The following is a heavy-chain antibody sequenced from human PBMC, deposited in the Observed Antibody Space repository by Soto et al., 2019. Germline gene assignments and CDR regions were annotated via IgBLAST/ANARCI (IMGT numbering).Heavy chain of an antibody. J-gene: IGHJ5*02. D-gene: IGHD6-19*01. CDR3: ATRQQWLVHWFEP. CDR1: VFTFSSYA. Sequence: VGSLRLSCAASVFTFSSYAMSWVRHSPGKGLEWVSAISGSGGSTYYADSVKGRFTISRDNSKNTLYLQMNSLRAEDTAVYYCATRQQWLVHWFEPWGQATLDIVSS. CDR2: ISGSGGST. V-gene: IGHV3-23*01.